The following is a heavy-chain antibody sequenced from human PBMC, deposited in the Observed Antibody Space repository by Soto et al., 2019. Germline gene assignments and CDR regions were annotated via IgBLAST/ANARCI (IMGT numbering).Heavy chain of an antibody. CDR2: IYHSGTT. CDR1: GGSFSGYY. V-gene: IGHV4-34*01. CDR3: ATWSGDTVMGLALKYYGMDV. Sequence: PSETLSLTCAVYGGSFSGYYWTWIRQPPGKGPEWIASIYHSGTTYYNPSLKSRVTISVDTSNNQFSLKLSSVTAADTAVYYCATWSGDTVMGLALKYYGMDVWGQGTTVTVSS. D-gene: IGHD5-18*01. J-gene: IGHJ6*02.